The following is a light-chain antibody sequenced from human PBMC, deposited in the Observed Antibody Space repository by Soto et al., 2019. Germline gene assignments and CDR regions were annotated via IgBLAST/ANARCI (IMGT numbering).Light chain of an antibody. Sequence: DIVTTQSPLSLPVTPGEPASISCRSSQSPLHSNGFHYLDWYLQKPGQSPQLLTYLGSNRASGVPERFSGSGSGTDVTLTISRVEAEDVGVYYCMQALLTWTFGQGTKVEIK. CDR3: MQALLTWT. CDR2: LGS. V-gene: IGKV2-28*01. J-gene: IGKJ1*01. CDR1: QSPLHSNGFHY.